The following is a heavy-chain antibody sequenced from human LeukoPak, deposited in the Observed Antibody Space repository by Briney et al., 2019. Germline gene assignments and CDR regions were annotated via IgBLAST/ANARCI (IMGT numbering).Heavy chain of an antibody. CDR3: AKRYGSGSLYYFDY. D-gene: IGHD3-10*01. CDR2: ISDIGVAS. Sequence: PGGSLRLSCAASGFTFTTYAMSWVRQAPGKGLKWVSAISDIGVASYYADSMKGRFTISRDNSKNTLYLQMSSLRVEDTAVYYCAKRYGSGSLYYFDYWGQGTLVTVSS. CDR1: GFTFTTYA. V-gene: IGHV3-23*01. J-gene: IGHJ4*02.